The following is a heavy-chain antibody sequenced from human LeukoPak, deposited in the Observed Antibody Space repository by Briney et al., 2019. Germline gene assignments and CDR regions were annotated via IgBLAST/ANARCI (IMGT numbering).Heavy chain of an antibody. CDR1: GFTFSSYS. CDR2: ISSSSSYI. CDR3: ARDLGQYYDTSDNWFDP. Sequence: GGSLRLSSAASGFTFSSYSMNWVRQAPGKGLEWVSSISSSSSYIYYADSVKGRFTISRDNSKNTVSLQMNSLRAEDTAVYYCARDLGQYYDTSDNWFDPWGQGTLVTVSS. D-gene: IGHD3-22*01. V-gene: IGHV3-21*01. J-gene: IGHJ5*02.